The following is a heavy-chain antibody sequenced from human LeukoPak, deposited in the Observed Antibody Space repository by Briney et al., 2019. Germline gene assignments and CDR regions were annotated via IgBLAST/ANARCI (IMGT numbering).Heavy chain of an antibody. Sequence: SETLSLTCTVSGGSISSYYWSWIRQPPGKGLEWIGYIYYSGSTNYNPSLKSRVTISVATSKNQSSLRLSSVTAADTALYSCSRDLDGSGSLDYWGQGTLLTVSS. V-gene: IGHV4-59*01. CDR1: GGSISSYY. CDR2: IYYSGST. D-gene: IGHD3-10*01. CDR3: SRDLDGSGSLDY. J-gene: IGHJ4*02.